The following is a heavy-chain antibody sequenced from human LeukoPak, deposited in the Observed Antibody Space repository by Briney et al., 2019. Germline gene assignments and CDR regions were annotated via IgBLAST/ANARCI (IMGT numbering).Heavy chain of an antibody. CDR1: GGTFSSYA. Sequence: GASVKVSCKASGGTFSSYAISWVRQAPGQGLEWMGGIIPIFGTANYAQKFQGGVTITADESTSTAYMELSSLRSEDTAVYYCARDLTDYDFWSGYLNWFDPWGQGTLVTVSS. CDR2: IIPIFGTA. D-gene: IGHD3-3*01. CDR3: ARDLTDYDFWSGYLNWFDP. V-gene: IGHV1-69*13. J-gene: IGHJ5*02.